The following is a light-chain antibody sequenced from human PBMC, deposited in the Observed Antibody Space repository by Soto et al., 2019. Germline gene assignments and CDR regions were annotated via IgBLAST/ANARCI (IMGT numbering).Light chain of an antibody. Sequence: QSVLTLPPSTSGTPGQRVTISCSGSSSNIGSNTVSWCQQLPGTAPKPLIYNNNQRPSGVPDRFSGSKSGTSASLAISGLQSEDEADYYCAAWDDSMIGYVFGTGTKVXV. V-gene: IGLV1-44*01. CDR2: NNN. CDR1: SSNIGSNT. J-gene: IGLJ1*01. CDR3: AAWDDSMIGYV.